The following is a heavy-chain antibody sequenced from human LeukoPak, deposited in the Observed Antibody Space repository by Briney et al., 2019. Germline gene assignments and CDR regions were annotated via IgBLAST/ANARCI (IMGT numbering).Heavy chain of an antibody. Sequence: ASVKVSCKASGYTFTGYYMHWVRQAPGQGLEWMGWINPNSGGTNYAQKFQSRVTMTRDTSISTAYMELSRLRSDDTAVYYCARDPSSSYYYYYYMDVWGKGTTVTVSS. CDR2: INPNSGGT. V-gene: IGHV1-2*02. J-gene: IGHJ6*03. CDR1: GYTFTGYY. D-gene: IGHD2-2*01. CDR3: ARDPSSSYYYYYYMDV.